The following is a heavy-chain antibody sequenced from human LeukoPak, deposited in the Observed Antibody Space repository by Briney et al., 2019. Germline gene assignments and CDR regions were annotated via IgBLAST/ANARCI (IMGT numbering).Heavy chain of an antibody. CDR3: ASRRSGFDP. CDR1: GFNFSTYS. CDR2: ISSGGKSI. V-gene: IGHV3-48*02. Sequence: GGSLRLSCGASGFNFSTYSMNWVRQAAGKGLEWVSYISSGGKSIAYADSVKGRFTISRDNAKNLLYLQLNSLRDEDTAVYYCASRRSGFDPWGQGTLVTVSS. J-gene: IGHJ5*02.